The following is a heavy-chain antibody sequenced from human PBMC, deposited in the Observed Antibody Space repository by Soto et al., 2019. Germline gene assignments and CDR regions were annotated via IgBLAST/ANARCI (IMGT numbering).Heavy chain of an antibody. D-gene: IGHD5-18*01. CDR1: GFSFSSYG. CDR3: ATGQTAMANCFDY. Sequence: QVQLVESGGGVVQPGRSLRLSCAASGFSFSSYGMHWVRQAPGKGLEWVAVIWYDGSNEYYADSVKGRFSISRGNSKNTLFLQMSRLKVEDTALYYCATGQTAMANCFDYCGQGTLVTVSP. J-gene: IGHJ4*02. V-gene: IGHV3-33*01. CDR2: IWYDGSNE.